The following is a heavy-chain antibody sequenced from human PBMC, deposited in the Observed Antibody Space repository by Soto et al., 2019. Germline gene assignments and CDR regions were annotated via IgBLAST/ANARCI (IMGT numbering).Heavy chain of an antibody. J-gene: IGHJ4*02. D-gene: IGHD6-13*01. V-gene: IGHV4-4*02. CDR2: IYHSGST. CDR3: GRGFGRSSLVEY. Sequence: SETLSLTCAVSSGSISSSNWWSWVRQPPGKGLEWIGEIYHSGSTNYNPSLKSRVTISVDKSKNQFSLKLSSVTAADTAVYYCGRGFGRSSLVEYWGKGTLFTLS. CDR1: SGSISSSNW.